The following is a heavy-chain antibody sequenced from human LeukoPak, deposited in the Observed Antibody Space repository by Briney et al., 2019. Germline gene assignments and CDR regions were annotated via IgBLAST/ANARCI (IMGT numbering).Heavy chain of an antibody. CDR1: GFTFSSYE. CDR3: AKEVTPDRSGFDAFDI. CDR2: ISSSGSTI. Sequence: GGSLRLSCAASGFTFSSYEMDWVRQAPGKGLEWVSYISSSGSTIYYADSVKGRFTISRDNAKNSLYLQMNSLRAEDTAVYYCAKEVTPDRSGFDAFDIRGQGTMVTVSS. D-gene: IGHD3-22*01. V-gene: IGHV3-48*03. J-gene: IGHJ3*02.